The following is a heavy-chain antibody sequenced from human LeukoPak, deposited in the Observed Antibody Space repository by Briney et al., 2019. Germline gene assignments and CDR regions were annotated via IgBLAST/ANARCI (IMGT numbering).Heavy chain of an antibody. CDR2: ISSSSSYI. CDR1: GFTFSSYS. V-gene: IGHV3-21*01. CDR3: ARDLGEGSWSYDFWSGYYRRGGHFDY. D-gene: IGHD3-3*01. Sequence: PGGSLRLSCAASGFTFSSYSMNWVRRAPGKGLEWVSSISSSSSYIYYADSVKGRFTISRDNAKNSLYLQMNSLRAEETAVYYCARDLGEGSWSYDFWSGYYRRGGHFDYWGQGTLVTVSS. J-gene: IGHJ4*02.